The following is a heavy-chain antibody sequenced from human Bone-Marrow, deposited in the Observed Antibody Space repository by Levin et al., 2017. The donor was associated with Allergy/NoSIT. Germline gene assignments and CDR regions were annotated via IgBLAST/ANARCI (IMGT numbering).Heavy chain of an antibody. D-gene: IGHD3-22*01. V-gene: IGHV3-30*18. CDR1: GFTFSSYG. CDR3: AKDDYYDSSGYYYVPNWYFDL. CDR2: ISYDGSNK. Sequence: GGSLRLSCAASGFTFSSYGMHWVRQAPGKGLEWVAVISYDGSNKYYADSVKGRFTISRDNSKNTLYLQMNSLRAEDTAVYYCAKDDYYDSSGYYYVPNWYFDLWGRGTLVTVSS. J-gene: IGHJ2*01.